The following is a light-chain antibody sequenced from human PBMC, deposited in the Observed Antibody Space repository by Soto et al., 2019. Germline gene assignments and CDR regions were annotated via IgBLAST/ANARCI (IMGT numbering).Light chain of an antibody. V-gene: IGKV1-5*01. CDR2: DAS. Sequence: DIQMTQSPSTRSASVGDRVTITCRASQSISSWLAWHQQKPGKAPKLLIYDASSLESGVPLRFSGSGSGTEFTLTISSLQPDDSSTYYCQQYNSHPWTFGQGTKVQIK. CDR1: QSISSW. CDR3: QQYNSHPWT. J-gene: IGKJ1*01.